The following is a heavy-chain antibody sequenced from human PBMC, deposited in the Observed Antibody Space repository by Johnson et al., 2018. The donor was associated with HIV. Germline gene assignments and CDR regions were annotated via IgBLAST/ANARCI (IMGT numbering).Heavy chain of an antibody. CDR2: ISYDGSNN. CDR1: GFTFSSYA. V-gene: IGHV3-30-3*01. CDR3: ARGVDGAFDI. J-gene: IGHJ3*02. D-gene: IGHD3-10*01. Sequence: QMQLVESGGGVVQPGRSLRLSCATSGFTFSSYAMHWVRQAPGKGLEWVAVISYDGSNNYYADSVKGRFTISRDNSKNTLYLQMNSLRAEDTAVYYCARGVDGAFDIWGQGTMVTVSS.